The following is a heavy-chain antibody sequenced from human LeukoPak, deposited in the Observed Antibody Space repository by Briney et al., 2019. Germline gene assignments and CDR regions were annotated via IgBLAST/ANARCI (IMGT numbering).Heavy chain of an antibody. Sequence: SETLSLTCTVSGYSISSYYWSWIRQPPGKGLEWIGYIYYSGSTNYNPSLKSRVTISVDTSKNQFSLKLSSVTAADTAVYYCARVGRFGELYFDYWGQGTLVTVSS. CDR3: ARVGRFGELYFDY. D-gene: IGHD3-10*01. J-gene: IGHJ4*02. CDR2: IYYSGST. CDR1: GYSISSYY. V-gene: IGHV4-59*01.